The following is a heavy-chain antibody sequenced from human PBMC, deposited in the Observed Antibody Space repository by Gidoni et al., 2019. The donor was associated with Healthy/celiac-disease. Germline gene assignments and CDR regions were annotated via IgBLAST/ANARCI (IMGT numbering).Heavy chain of an antibody. D-gene: IGHD1-26*01. Sequence: QVQLVQSGAEVKTPGASVKVCCKASGYTFTSYDINWVPQATGQGLEWMGWRNPNSGNTGYAQQFQGRVTMIRNTSISTAYMELSSLRSEDTAVYYCARGGAGDYYYYGMDVWVQGTTVTVSS. J-gene: IGHJ6*02. CDR1: GYTFTSYD. CDR3: ARGGAGDYYYYGMDV. CDR2: RNPNSGNT. V-gene: IGHV1-8*01.